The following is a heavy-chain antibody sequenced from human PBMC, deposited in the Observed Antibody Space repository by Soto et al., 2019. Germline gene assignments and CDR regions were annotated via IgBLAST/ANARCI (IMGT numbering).Heavy chain of an antibody. CDR3: TRRPYHFWSGYNPTYYYYYGMAV. CDR2: IRSKAYGGTT. D-gene: IGHD3-3*01. Sequence: PGGSLRLSCTASGFTFGDYAMSWVRQAPGKGLEGVGFIRSKAYGGTTEYAASVKGRFTISRDDSKSIAYLQMNSLKTEDTAVYYCTRRPYHFWSGYNPTYYYYYGMAVWGQGTTVTDSS. CDR1: GFTFGDYA. V-gene: IGHV3-49*04. J-gene: IGHJ6*02.